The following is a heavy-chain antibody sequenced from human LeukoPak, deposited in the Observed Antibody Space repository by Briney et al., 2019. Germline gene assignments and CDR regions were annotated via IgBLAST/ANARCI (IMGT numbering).Heavy chain of an antibody. CDR2: IKQDGSEK. CDR1: GITFSSYW. V-gene: IGHV3-7*01. CDR3: ASLDTAMVNGDY. D-gene: IGHD5-18*01. J-gene: IGHJ4*02. Sequence: GGSLRLSCAASGITFSSYWMSWVRQAPGKGLEWVANIKQDGSEKNYVDSVKGRFTISRDNAKNSLYLQMNSLRAEDTDMYYCASLDTAMVNGDYWGQGTLVTVSS.